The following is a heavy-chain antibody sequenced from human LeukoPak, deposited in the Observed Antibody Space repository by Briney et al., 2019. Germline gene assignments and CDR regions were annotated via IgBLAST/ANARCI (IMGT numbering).Heavy chain of an antibody. D-gene: IGHD1-1*01. CDR3: ARVNVNNWHSCDY. V-gene: IGHV4-4*02. CDR1: GGSISSNNW. Sequence: PSGTLSLTCAVSGGSISSNNWWGWVRQPPGKGLEWIGEIYHSGSPNYNPSLKSRVTISVDKSRNHFSLNLSSVTAADTAVYYCARVNVNNWHSCDYWGQGTLVTVSS. CDR2: IYHSGSP. J-gene: IGHJ4*02.